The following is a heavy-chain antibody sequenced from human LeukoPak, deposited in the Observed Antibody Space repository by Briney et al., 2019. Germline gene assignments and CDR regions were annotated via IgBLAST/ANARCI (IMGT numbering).Heavy chain of an antibody. CDR2: IHHSGST. CDR3: ATSLTYYGSGSYYGNWFDP. CDR1: GGSITSGGYY. Sequence: PSQTLSLTCTVSGGSITSGGYYWGWVRQPPGEGLEWIGYIHHSGSTYYNPSLKSRVTISVDRSKNQFSLQLSSVTAADTAVYYCATSLTYYGSGSYYGNWFDPWGQGTLVTVSS. J-gene: IGHJ5*02. V-gene: IGHV4-30-2*01. D-gene: IGHD3-10*01.